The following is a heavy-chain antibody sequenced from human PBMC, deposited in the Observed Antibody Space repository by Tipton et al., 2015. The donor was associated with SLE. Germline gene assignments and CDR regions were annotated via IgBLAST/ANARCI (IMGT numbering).Heavy chain of an antibody. V-gene: IGHV1-18*04. D-gene: IGHD6-13*01. CDR3: ARERQLGL. CDR1: GYTFSGYY. Sequence: QSGAEVKKPGASVKVSCKASGYTFSGYYIHWVRQAPGQGLEWMGWISGYNGDTHYAQKLQGRVTMTPDTSTTTAYMELRSLRSDDTAVYYCARERQLGLWGQGTLVTVSS. CDR2: ISGYNGDT. J-gene: IGHJ5*02.